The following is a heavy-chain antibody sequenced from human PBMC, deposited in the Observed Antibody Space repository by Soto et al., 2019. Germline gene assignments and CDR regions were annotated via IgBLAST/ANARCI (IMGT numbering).Heavy chain of an antibody. CDR3: ASLYYDFWSGYYIDY. V-gene: IGHV4-39*01. D-gene: IGHD3-3*01. CDR1: GGSISSSSYY. CDR2: IYYSGST. Sequence: PSETLSLTCTVSGGSISSSSYYWGWIRQPPGKGLEWIGSIYYSGSTYYNPSLKGRVTISVDTSKNQFSLKLSSVTAADTAVYYCASLYYDFWSGYYIDYWSQGTLVTVSS. J-gene: IGHJ4*02.